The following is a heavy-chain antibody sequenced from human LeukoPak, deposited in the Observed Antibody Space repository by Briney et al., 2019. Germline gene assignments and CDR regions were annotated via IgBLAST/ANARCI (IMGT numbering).Heavy chain of an antibody. CDR1: GFTFSSYS. CDR3: ARDSSSLYSFDY. V-gene: IGHV3-21*01. CDR2: ISSSSSYI. D-gene: IGHD6-13*01. Sequence: GWSLRLSCAASGFTFSSYSMNWVRQAPGKGVERVSSISSSSSYIYYADSVKGRFTISRDNAKNSLYLQMNSLRAEDTAVYYCARDSSSLYSFDYWGQGTLVTVSS. J-gene: IGHJ4*02.